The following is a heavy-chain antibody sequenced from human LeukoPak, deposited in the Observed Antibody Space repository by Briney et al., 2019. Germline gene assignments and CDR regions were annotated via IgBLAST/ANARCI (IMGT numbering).Heavy chain of an antibody. CDR2: VFHSGNT. CDR1: GGSISSSLYH. CDR3: ARQIVGTSWNYYYSYIDV. V-gene: IGHV4-39*01. J-gene: IGHJ6*03. D-gene: IGHD1-1*01. Sequence: SETLSLTCSASGGSISSSLYHWGWLRQPPGKGLGWIGNVFHSGNTYSSPSLQSRVAFSVDTSKNQFSLKLTSVTATDTAVYYCARQIVGTSWNYYYSYIDVWGKGTSVSVSS.